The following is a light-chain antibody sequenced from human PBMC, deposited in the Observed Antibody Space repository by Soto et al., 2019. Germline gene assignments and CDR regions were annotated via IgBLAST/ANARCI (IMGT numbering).Light chain of an antibody. CDR3: QKYNGAPWT. V-gene: IGKV1-27*01. J-gene: IGKJ1*01. Sequence: DIQMTQSPSSLSASVGDRVTITCRASQAISSYLAWYQEKPGKAPNLLIYAASTLQSGVPSRFSGSGSGTDFTLTISSLQPEDVATYYCQKYNGAPWTFGQGTKVEIK. CDR2: AAS. CDR1: QAISSY.